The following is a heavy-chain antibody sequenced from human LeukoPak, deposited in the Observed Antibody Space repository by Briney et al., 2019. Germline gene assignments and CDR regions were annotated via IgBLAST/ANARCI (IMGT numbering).Heavy chain of an antibody. D-gene: IGHD3-3*01. CDR1: GYTFTSSG. CDR3: ARDPSVNRHVLEPPDY. V-gene: IGHV1-18*01. Sequence: AASVKVSCKASGYTFTSSGISWVRQAPGQGLEWMGWISAYNGNTKYAQRFQGRATMTTDTSTSTAYMDLRSLRSDDTAVYYCARDPSVNRHVLEPPDYWGQGTLVTVSS. CDR2: ISAYNGNT. J-gene: IGHJ4*02.